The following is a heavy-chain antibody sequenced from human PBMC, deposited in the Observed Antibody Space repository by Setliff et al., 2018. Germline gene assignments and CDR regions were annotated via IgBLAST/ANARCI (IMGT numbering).Heavy chain of an antibody. CDR2: LSYNGNA. CDR3: ARHTIAMSTIISYFDY. D-gene: IGHD3-10*01. J-gene: IGHJ4*02. CDR1: GDSITSGSYY. Sequence: LSLTCTVSGDSITSGSYYWSWVRQPAGQGLEWIGTLSYNGNAYYTPSLKSRVTISIDTSKNQFSLKLSSVTAADTAVYYCARHTIAMSTIISYFDYWGQGTLVTVSS. V-gene: IGHV4-39*01.